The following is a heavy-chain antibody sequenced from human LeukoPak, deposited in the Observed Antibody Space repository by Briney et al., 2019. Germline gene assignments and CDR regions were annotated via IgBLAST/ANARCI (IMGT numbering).Heavy chain of an antibody. V-gene: IGHV3-74*01. CDR2: INGDGRTT. CDR3: ARGIYAADDF. J-gene: IGHJ4*02. D-gene: IGHD2/OR15-2a*01. CDR1: GFTFKTYW. Sequence: GGSLRLSCAASGFTFKTYWMYWVRQAPGKGLVWVSRINGDGRTTSYADSVKGRFTISRDNAKNTLYLQMNSLRAEDTAVYYCARGIYAADDFWGQGTLVTVPS.